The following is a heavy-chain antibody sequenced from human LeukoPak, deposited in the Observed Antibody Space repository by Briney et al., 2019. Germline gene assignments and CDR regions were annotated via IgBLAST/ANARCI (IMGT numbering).Heavy chain of an antibody. D-gene: IGHD3-22*01. CDR3: AKDEYSSYMDV. CDR1: GFTFSSYE. Sequence: PGGSLRLSCAASGFTFSSYEMNWVRQAPGKGLEWVSYISSSGSTIYYADSVKGRFTISRDNSKNSLYLQMNSLRAEDTALYYCAKDEYSSYMDVWGKGTTVTVSS. V-gene: IGHV3-48*03. CDR2: ISSSGSTI. J-gene: IGHJ6*03.